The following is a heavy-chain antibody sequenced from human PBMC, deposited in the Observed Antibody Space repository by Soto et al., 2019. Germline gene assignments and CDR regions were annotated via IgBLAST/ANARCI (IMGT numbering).Heavy chain of an antibody. J-gene: IGHJ6*02. D-gene: IGHD1-20*01. V-gene: IGHV2-70*13. CDR3: ARSIRGPRRFNGMDV. CDR1: GFSLTSPGMG. Sequence: SGPTLVNPTETLTLTCTFSGFSLTSPGMGVSWIRQPPGKALEWLALIERDDDDKYYSTSLKTRLTISKDTRKNQVVLTMANMDPADTGTYYCARSIRGPRRFNGMDVWGQGT. CDR2: IERDDDDK.